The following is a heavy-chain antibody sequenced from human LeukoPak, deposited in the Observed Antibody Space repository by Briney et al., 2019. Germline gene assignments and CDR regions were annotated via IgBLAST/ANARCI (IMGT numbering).Heavy chain of an antibody. V-gene: IGHV3-20*04. D-gene: IGHD5-18*01. J-gene: IGHJ4*02. CDR1: GFTFDDYS. CDR2: INWNGGST. CDR3: ASEWIQQPFDY. Sequence: GGSLRLSCAASGFTFDDYSMSWVRQAPGKGLEWVSGINWNGGSTGYADSVKGRFTISRDNSKNTLYLQMNSLRAEDTAVYYCASEWIQQPFDYWGQGTLVTVSS.